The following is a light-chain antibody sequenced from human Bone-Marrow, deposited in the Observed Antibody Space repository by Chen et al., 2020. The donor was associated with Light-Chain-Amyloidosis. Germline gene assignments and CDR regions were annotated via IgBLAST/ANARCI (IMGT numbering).Light chain of an antibody. CDR1: TSNIGAGLG. J-gene: IGLJ2*01. CDR2: GNN. CDR3: QSYDSSLSGVV. Sequence: QSVLTQPHSVSGAPGQSVTISCTWSTSNIGAGLGINWYHHLPGLAPKLLFPGNNNRPPGVPDRFSGSKSGPSASLAITRLQSEDEGDYYCQSYDSSLSGVVFGGGTKLTVL. V-gene: IGLV1-40*01.